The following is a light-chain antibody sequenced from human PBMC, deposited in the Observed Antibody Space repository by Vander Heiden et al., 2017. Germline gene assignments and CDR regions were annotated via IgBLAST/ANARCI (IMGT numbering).Light chain of an antibody. CDR1: QSVSSSY. J-gene: IGKJ1*01. CDR2: GAS. CDR3: QQYGSSSWT. Sequence: DIVLTQSPGTPSLSPGERATLSCRASQSVSSSYLAWYQQKPGQAPRLRIYGASSRATGIPDRFSGSGSGTDFTLTISRLEPEDFAVYYCQQYGSSSWTFGQGTKVEIK. V-gene: IGKV3-20*01.